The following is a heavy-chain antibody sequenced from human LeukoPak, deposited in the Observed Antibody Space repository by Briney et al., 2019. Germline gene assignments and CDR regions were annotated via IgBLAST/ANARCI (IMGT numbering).Heavy chain of an antibody. V-gene: IGHV3-48*01. CDR2: ISSSSSTI. D-gene: IGHD2-2*01. CDR1: GFTFSSYS. CDR3: ARRCSSTSCYRDGY. J-gene: IGHJ4*02. Sequence: GGSLRLSCAASGFTFSSYSMNWVRQAPGKGLEWVSYISSSSSTIYYADSVKGRFTISRDNAKNSLYLQMNSLRPEDTAVYYCARRCSSTSCYRDGYWGQGTLVTVSS.